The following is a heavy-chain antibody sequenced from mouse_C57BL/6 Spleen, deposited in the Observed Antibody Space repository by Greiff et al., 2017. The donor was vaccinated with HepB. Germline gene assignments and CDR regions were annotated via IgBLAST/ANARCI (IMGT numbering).Heavy chain of an antibody. CDR3: ARTAQATDYFDY. CDR2: IYPGDGDT. CDR1: GYAFSSSW. D-gene: IGHD3-2*02. V-gene: IGHV1-82*01. J-gene: IGHJ2*01. Sequence: VQLQQSGPELVKPGASVKISCKASGYAFSSSWMNWVKQRPGKGIEWIGRIYPGDGDTNYNGKFKGTATLTADKSSSTAYMQLSSLTSEDSAVYFCARTAQATDYFDYWGQGTTLTVSS.